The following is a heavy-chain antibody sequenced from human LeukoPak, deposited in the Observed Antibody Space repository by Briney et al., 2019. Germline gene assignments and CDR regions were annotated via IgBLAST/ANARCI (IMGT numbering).Heavy chain of an antibody. CDR2: ISYDGSNK. CDR3: ARDNYYDSSGYPGY. V-gene: IGHV3-30*04. CDR1: GFTFSSYA. Sequence: GRSLRLSCAASGFTFSSYAMHWVRQAPGKGLEWVAVISYDGSNKYYADSVKGRFTISRDNSKNTLYLQMNSLRAEDTAVYYCARDNYYDSSGYPGYWGQGTLVTVSS. D-gene: IGHD3-22*01. J-gene: IGHJ4*02.